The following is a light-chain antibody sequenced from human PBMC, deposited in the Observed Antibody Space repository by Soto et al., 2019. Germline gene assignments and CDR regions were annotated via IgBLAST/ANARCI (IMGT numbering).Light chain of an antibody. V-gene: IGKV3-11*01. CDR3: QQRSNWPYT. Sequence: DIVLTQSPATLSLSPGERATLSCRASQSVSSYLAWYQQKPGQAPRLLIYDASNRATGIPAKFSGSGSGTDFTLTISRLEPEDFAVYYCQQRSNWPYTFGQGTKLDIK. CDR2: DAS. CDR1: QSVSSY. J-gene: IGKJ2*01.